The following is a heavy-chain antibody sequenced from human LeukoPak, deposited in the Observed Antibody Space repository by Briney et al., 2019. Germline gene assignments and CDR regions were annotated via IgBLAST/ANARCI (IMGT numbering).Heavy chain of an antibody. V-gene: IGHV4-39*01. Sequence: SETLSLTCTVSGGSISSSSYYWGWIRQPPGKGLEWIVSIYYSGSTYYNPSLKSRVTISVDTSKNQFSLKLSSVTAADTAVYYCASFYSGYDSKYFDYWGQGTLVTVSS. D-gene: IGHD5-12*01. CDR1: GGSISSSSYY. CDR2: IYYSGST. CDR3: ASFYSGYDSKYFDY. J-gene: IGHJ4*02.